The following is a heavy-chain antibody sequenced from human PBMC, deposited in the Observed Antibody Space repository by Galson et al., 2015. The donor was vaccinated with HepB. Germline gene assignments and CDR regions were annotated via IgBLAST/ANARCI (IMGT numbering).Heavy chain of an antibody. D-gene: IGHD3-3*01. J-gene: IGHJ3*02. CDR3: AVLRFLEWLPFLSAFDI. Sequence: SVKVSCKASGFTFTDYYMYWVRQAPGQGLEWMGWINPNTGGTNYAQKFQGRVTMTRDTSISTAYMELSRLRSDDTAVYYCAVLRFLEWLPFLSAFDIWGQGTMVTVSS. V-gene: IGHV1-2*02. CDR1: GFTFTDYY. CDR2: INPNTGGT.